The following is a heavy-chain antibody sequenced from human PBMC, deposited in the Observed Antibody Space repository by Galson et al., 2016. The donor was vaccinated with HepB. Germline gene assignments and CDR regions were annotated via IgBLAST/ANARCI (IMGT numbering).Heavy chain of an antibody. CDR1: GFTFSSYA. CDR3: AKAQSSAWYDLDY. CDR2: IDHSGGST. D-gene: IGHD6-19*01. V-gene: IGHV3-23*01. Sequence: SLRLSCAASGFTFSSYALSWVRQAPGKGLEWVSVIDHSGGSTYYIGSVKGRFTISRDNSKNTLYLQMSSLRAEDTAVYYCAKAQSSAWYDLDYWGQGTLVTVSS. J-gene: IGHJ4*02.